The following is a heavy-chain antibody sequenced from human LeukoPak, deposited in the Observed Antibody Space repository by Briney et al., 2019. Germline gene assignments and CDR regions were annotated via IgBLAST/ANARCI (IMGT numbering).Heavy chain of an antibody. D-gene: IGHD4-23*01. V-gene: IGHV3-23*01. CDR1: GFTFSNFA. CDR2: ISGSGGRT. CDR3: AKSPAVDAAFDI. J-gene: IGHJ3*02. Sequence: GGSLRLSCAASGFTFSNFAVSWVRQAPGKGLEWVSAISGSGGRTYYADSVKGRFTTSSDNSKNTLYLQMNSLRAEDTAVYYCAKSPAVDAAFDIWGQGTMVTVSS.